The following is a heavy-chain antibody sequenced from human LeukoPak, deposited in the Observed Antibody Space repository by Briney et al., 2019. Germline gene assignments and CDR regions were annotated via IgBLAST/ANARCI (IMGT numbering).Heavy chain of an antibody. J-gene: IGHJ4*02. CDR3: TRETAVAGLDY. CDR1: GFTFGDYA. CDR2: IRSKAYGGTT. V-gene: IGHV3-49*03. Sequence: PGGSLRLSCTASGFTFGDYAMSWFRQAPGKGLEWVGFIRSKAYGGTTEYAASVKGRFTISGDDSKSIAYLQMNSLKTEDTAVYYCTRETAVAGLDYWGQGTLVTVSS. D-gene: IGHD6-19*01.